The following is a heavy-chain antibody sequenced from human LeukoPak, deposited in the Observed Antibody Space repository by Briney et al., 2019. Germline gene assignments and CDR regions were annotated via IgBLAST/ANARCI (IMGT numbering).Heavy chain of an antibody. D-gene: IGHD3-16*01. Sequence: SQTLSLTCTVSGGSISSGGYYWSWIRQPPGKGLEWIGYIYYSGSTNYNPSLKSRVTISVDTSKNQFSLKLSSVTAADTAAYFCARGQGVPDYWGQGTLVTVSS. V-gene: IGHV4-61*08. CDR3: ARGQGVPDY. CDR1: GGSISSGGYY. CDR2: IYYSGST. J-gene: IGHJ4*02.